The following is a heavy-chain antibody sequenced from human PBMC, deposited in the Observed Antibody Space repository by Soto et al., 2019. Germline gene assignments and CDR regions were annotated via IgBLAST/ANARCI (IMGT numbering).Heavy chain of an antibody. CDR2: IWYDGSNK. J-gene: IGHJ5*02. V-gene: IGHV3-33*01. CDR3: ARGGWLQSIGP. D-gene: IGHD5-12*01. CDR1: GFTFSSYG. Sequence: QVQLVESGGGVVQPGRSLRLSCAASGFTFSSYGMHWVRQAPGKGLEWVAVIWYDGSNKYYADSVKGRFTISRDNSKNTLYLQMNSLRAEDTAVYYCARGGWLQSIGPWGQGTLVTVS.